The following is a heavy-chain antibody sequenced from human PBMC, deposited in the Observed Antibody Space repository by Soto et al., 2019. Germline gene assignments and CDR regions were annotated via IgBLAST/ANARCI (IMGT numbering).Heavy chain of an antibody. D-gene: IGHD2-2*01. Sequence: PGGSLSLSCAASGFTFSSYGMHWVRQAPGKGLEWVAVIWYDGSNKYYADSVKGLFTISRDNSKNTLFLQMNSLRAEDTAVYYCARSVVVPAALDYWGQETRFTVAS. CDR3: ARSVVVPAALDY. CDR2: IWYDGSNK. V-gene: IGHV3-33*01. CDR1: GFTFSSYG. J-gene: IGHJ4*02.